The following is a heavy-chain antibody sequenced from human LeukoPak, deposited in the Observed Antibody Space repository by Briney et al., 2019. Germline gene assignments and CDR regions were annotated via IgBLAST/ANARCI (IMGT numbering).Heavy chain of an antibody. CDR2: IIPILGIA. CDR1: GYTFTSYG. Sequence: SVKVSCKASGYTFTSYGISWVRQAPGQGLEWMGRIIPILGIANYAQKFQGRVTITADKSTSTAYMELSSLRSEDTAVYYCASDGIAAAGHYYYGMDVWGQGTTVTVSS. V-gene: IGHV1-69*04. J-gene: IGHJ6*02. CDR3: ASDGIAAAGHYYYGMDV. D-gene: IGHD6-13*01.